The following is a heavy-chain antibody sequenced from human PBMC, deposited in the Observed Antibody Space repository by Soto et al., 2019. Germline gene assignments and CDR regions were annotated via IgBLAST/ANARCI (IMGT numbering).Heavy chain of an antibody. V-gene: IGHV3-53*04. J-gene: IGHJ6*02. D-gene: IGHD2-2*01. CDR3: AKVSGHCSSTSCFFPSDYGRAV. Sequence: GGSLRLSCAASGFTVSSNYMSWVRQAPGKGLEWVPVIYSGGSTYYADSVKGRFTISRHNSKNTLYLQMNSLSAEDTAVYYFAKVSGHCSSTSCFFPSDYGRAVWGQGTTVTVS. CDR1: GFTVSSNY. CDR2: IYSGGST.